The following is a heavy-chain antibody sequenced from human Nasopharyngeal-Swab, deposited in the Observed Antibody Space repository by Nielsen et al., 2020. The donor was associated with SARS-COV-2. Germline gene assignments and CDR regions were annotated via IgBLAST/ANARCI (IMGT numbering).Heavy chain of an antibody. Sequence: GESLKISCAASGFTFSNYWMHWVRQAPGKGLVWVSRINSDGSNTNYADSVKGRFTISGDNAKNTLYLQMNSLRAEDTAVYYCASPAGRTKDFDYWGQGTLVTVSS. J-gene: IGHJ4*02. CDR1: GFTFSNYW. CDR2: INSDGSNT. V-gene: IGHV3-74*01. D-gene: IGHD1/OR15-1a*01. CDR3: ASPAGRTKDFDY.